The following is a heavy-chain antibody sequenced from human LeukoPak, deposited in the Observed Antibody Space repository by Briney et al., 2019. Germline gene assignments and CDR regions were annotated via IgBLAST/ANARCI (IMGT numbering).Heavy chain of an antibody. CDR2: IYYTGNT. CDR1: GGSISSSTYY. Sequence: PSETLSLTCSVSGGSISSSTYYWGWIRQPPGKSLEWIGRIYYTGNTYYNPSLKSRVTISIDTSKNQFSLKLTSVTAADTAVYYCARGDYSSSWYEYNWFDPWGQGTLVTVSS. D-gene: IGHD6-13*01. V-gene: IGHV4-39*07. CDR3: ARGDYSSSWYEYNWFDP. J-gene: IGHJ5*02.